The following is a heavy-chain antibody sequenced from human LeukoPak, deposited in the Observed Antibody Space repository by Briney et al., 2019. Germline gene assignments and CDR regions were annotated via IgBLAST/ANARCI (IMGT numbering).Heavy chain of an antibody. Sequence: GGSLRLSCAASGFTFSSYSMNWVRQAPGKGLEWVSYISSSGSTIYYADSVKGRFTISRDNAKNSLYLQMNSLRAEDTAVYYCARPPSLSFDPWGQGTLVTVSS. J-gene: IGHJ5*02. V-gene: IGHV3-48*04. CDR1: GFTFSSYS. D-gene: IGHD2/OR15-2a*01. CDR2: ISSSGSTI. CDR3: ARPPSLSFDP.